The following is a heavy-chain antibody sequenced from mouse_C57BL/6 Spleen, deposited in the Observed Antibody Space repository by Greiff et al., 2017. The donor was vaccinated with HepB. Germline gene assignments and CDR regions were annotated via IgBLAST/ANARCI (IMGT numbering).Heavy chain of an antibody. CDR3: ARAGWLPLDY. D-gene: IGHD2-3*01. V-gene: IGHV5-4*01. Sequence: EVQGVESGGGLVKPGGSLKLSCAASGFTFSSYAMSWVRQTPEKRLEWVATISDGGSYTYYPDNVKGRFTISRDNAKNNLYLQMSHLKSEDTAMYYCARAGWLPLDYWGQGTTLTVSS. J-gene: IGHJ2*01. CDR2: ISDGGSYT. CDR1: GFTFSSYA.